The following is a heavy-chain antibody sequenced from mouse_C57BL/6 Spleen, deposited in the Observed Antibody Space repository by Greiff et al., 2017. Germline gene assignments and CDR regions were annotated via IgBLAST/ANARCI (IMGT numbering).Heavy chain of an antibody. Sequence: EVQLVESGGGLVKPGGSLKLSCAASGFTFSDYGMHWVRQAPEKGLEWVAYISSGSSTIYYADTVKGRFTISRDNAKNTLFLQMTSLRSEDTAMYYCARAYYSIHWYFDVWGTGTTVTVSS. J-gene: IGHJ1*03. CDR1: GFTFSDYG. CDR3: ARAYYSIHWYFDV. D-gene: IGHD2-5*01. V-gene: IGHV5-17*01. CDR2: ISSGSSTI.